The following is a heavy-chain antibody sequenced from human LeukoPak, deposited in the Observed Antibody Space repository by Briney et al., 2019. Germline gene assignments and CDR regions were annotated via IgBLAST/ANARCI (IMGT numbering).Heavy chain of an antibody. CDR2: IYYSGNT. CDR1: GGSINSGDYY. D-gene: IGHD1-26*01. CDR3: ARVEWELGYFDY. V-gene: IGHV4-30-4*02. Sequence: SETLSLTCTVSGGSINSGDYYWNWIRQPPGKALEWVGYIYYSGNTIYNPSLESRVTISLDTSKDQFSLKLSSVTAADTAVYYCARVEWELGYFDYWGQGTLVTVSS. J-gene: IGHJ4*02.